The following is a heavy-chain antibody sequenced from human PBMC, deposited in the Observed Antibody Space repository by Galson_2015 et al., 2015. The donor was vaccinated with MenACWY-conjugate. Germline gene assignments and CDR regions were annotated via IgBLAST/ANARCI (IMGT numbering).Heavy chain of an antibody. V-gene: IGHV1-2*02. CDR1: GYLFTDYY. Sequence: SVKVSCKASGYLFTDYYLHWVRQAPGQGLEWMGWINLNTGNTNYAQKFQGRVTMTRDMSISTAYMELSRLRSDDTAIYYCAREAETTTSWFDPWGQGTLVTVSS. CDR3: AREAETTTSWFDP. CDR2: INLNTGNT. D-gene: IGHD2/OR15-2a*01. J-gene: IGHJ5*02.